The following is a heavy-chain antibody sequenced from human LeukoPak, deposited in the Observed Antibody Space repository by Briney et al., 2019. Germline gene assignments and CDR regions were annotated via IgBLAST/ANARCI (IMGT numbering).Heavy chain of an antibody. D-gene: IGHD5-18*01. CDR2: INPNSGGT. CDR3: ARGAVDTAMAVDI. CDR1: GYTFTGYY. J-gene: IGHJ3*02. Sequence: ASVKVSCKASGYTFTGYYMHWVRQAPGQGLEWMGWINPNSGGTNYAQKFQGRATMTRNTSISTAYMELSRQRSDDTAVYYCARGAVDTAMAVDIWGQGTMVTVSS. V-gene: IGHV1-2*02.